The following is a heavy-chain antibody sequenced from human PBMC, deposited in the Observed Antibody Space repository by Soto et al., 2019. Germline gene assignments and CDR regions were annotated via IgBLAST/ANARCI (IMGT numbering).Heavy chain of an antibody. CDR2: IYYSGST. Sequence: QVQLQESGPGLVKPSQTLSLTCTVSGGSISSGGYYWSWIRQHPGKGLEWIGYIYYSGSTYYNPSLKSRVTISVDTSKNQFSLKLSSVTAADTAVYYCARGLRVRYFDWLLSGFDYWGQGTLVTVSS. CDR3: ARGLRVRYFDWLLSGFDY. J-gene: IGHJ4*02. CDR1: GGSISSGGYY. D-gene: IGHD3-9*01. V-gene: IGHV4-31*03.